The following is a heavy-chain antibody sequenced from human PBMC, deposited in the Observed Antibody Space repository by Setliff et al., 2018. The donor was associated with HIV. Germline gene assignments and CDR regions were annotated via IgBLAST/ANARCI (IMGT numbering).Heavy chain of an antibody. CDR1: GYTFSTYT. CDR2: INAGSGNT. D-gene: IGHD6-13*01. Sequence: ASVKVSCKASGYTFSTYTMHWVRQAPGQRLEWMGWINAGSGNTKYSQKFQGRVTITRDTSASTAYMEVSSLRSEDTAVYYCARDFPSPDYSSSWAHLYYHYGMDVWGQGTLLVTVSS. J-gene: IGHJ6*02. CDR3: ARDFPSPDYSSSWAHLYYHYGMDV. V-gene: IGHV1-3*01.